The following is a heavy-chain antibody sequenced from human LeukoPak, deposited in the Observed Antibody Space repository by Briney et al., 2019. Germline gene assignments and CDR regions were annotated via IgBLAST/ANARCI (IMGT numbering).Heavy chain of an antibody. CDR1: GFTFSNYG. D-gene: IGHD6-13*01. Sequence: GGSLRLSCAASGFTFSNYGMSWVRQAPGEGLEWVSAITSSGGSTYYADSVKGRFTISRDNSKNSLYLQMNSLRTEDTALYYCARAAAGSLYYYMDVWGKGTTVTISS. V-gene: IGHV3-43*02. CDR2: ITSSGGST. CDR3: ARAAAGSLYYYMDV. J-gene: IGHJ6*03.